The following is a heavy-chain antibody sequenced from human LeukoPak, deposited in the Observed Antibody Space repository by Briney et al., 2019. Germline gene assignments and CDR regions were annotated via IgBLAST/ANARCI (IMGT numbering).Heavy chain of an antibody. Sequence: SETLSLTCTVSGGSISGYYWSWIRQPAGKGLEWIGRIYSSGSTNYNPSLKSRVTISVDTSKNQFSLKLSSVTAADTAVYYCARGQYHLLYWYFDLWGRGTLVTVSS. CDR1: GGSISGYY. CDR2: IYSSGST. V-gene: IGHV4-4*07. J-gene: IGHJ2*01. D-gene: IGHD2-2*01. CDR3: ARGQYHLLYWYFDL.